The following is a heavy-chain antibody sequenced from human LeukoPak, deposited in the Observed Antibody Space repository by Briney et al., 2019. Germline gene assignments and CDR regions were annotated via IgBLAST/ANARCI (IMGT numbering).Heavy chain of an antibody. CDR1: GFTFSSYW. J-gene: IGHJ3*02. Sequence: GGSLRLSCAASGFTFSSYWMSWVRQAPGKGLEWVANIKQDGSEKYYVDSVKGRFTISRDNAKNSLYLQMNSLRAEDTAVYYCARDRMYYYDSSGYPDAFDIWGQGTMVTVSS. D-gene: IGHD3-22*01. CDR3: ARDRMYYYDSSGYPDAFDI. CDR2: IKQDGSEK. V-gene: IGHV3-7*01.